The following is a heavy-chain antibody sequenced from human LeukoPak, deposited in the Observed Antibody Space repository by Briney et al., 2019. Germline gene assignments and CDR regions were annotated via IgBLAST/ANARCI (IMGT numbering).Heavy chain of an antibody. CDR3: ARDPGYSGYPHYFDY. CDR2: ISSSSSYI. J-gene: IGHJ4*02. Sequence: PGGSLRLSCAASGFTFSRHTMSWVRQAPGKGLEWVSSISSSSSYIYYADSVKGRFTISRDDAKNSLYLQMNSLRAEDTAVYYCARDPGYSGYPHYFDYWGQGTLVTVSS. CDR1: GFTFSRHT. V-gene: IGHV3-21*01. D-gene: IGHD5-12*01.